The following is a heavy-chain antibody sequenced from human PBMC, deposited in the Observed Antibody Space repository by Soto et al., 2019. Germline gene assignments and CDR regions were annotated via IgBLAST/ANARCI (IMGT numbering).Heavy chain of an antibody. Sequence: SETLSLTCTVSGGSISSGGYYWSWIRQHPGKGLEWIGYIYYSGSTYYNPSLKSRVTISVDTSKNQFSLKLSSVTAADTAVYYCARVRHLRGTFDYWGQGPLVTVSS. J-gene: IGHJ4*02. CDR2: IYYSGST. CDR1: GGSISSGGYY. V-gene: IGHV4-31*03. CDR3: ARVRHLRGTFDY.